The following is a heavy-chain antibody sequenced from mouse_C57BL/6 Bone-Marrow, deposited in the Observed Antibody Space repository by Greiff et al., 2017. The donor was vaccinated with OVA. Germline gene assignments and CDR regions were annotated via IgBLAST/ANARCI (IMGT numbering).Heavy chain of an antibody. CDR1: GFTFSDYG. Sequence: EVKLMESGGGLVQPGGSLKLSCAASGFTFSDYGMAWVRQAPRKGPEWVAFISNLAYSIYYADTVTGRFTISRENAKNTLYLEMSSLRSEDTTMYYCARLGFYYGSSEDWYFDVWGTGTTVTVSS. D-gene: IGHD1-1*01. J-gene: IGHJ1*03. CDR3: ARLGFYYGSSEDWYFDV. CDR2: ISNLAYSI. V-gene: IGHV5-15*01.